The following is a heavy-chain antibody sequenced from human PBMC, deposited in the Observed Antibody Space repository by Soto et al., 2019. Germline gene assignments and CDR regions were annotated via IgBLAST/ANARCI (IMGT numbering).Heavy chain of an antibody. J-gene: IGHJ5*02. CDR2: IYPGDSDT. Sequence: RGESVKISGKGYGYSFTIYWIGWVLQMPGKGLEWMGIIYPGDSDTRYSPSFQGQVTISADKSISTAYLQWSSLKASDTAMYYCARHVALFAWFDPWGQGTLVTVSS. CDR3: ARHVALFAWFDP. D-gene: IGHD3-10*01. CDR1: GYSFTIYW. V-gene: IGHV5-51*01.